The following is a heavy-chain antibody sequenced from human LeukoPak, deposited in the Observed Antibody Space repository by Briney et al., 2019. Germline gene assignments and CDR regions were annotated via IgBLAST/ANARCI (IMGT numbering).Heavy chain of an antibody. CDR1: GFTFSIYG. J-gene: IGHJ4*02. CDR2: MSYDGSNK. Sequence: GGSLRLSCAASGFTFSIYGMHWVRQAPGKGLEWVAVMSYDGSNKYYADSVKGRFTISRDNSKNTLYLQMNSLRAEDTAVYYCARDPDYGSGSYLGSFDYWGQGTLVTVSS. D-gene: IGHD3-10*01. CDR3: ARDPDYGSGSYLGSFDY. V-gene: IGHV3-30*03.